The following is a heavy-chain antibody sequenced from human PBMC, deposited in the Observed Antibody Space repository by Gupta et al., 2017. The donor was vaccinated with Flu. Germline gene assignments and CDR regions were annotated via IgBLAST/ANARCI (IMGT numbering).Heavy chain of an antibody. V-gene: IGHV3-30-3*01. CDR1: GFNFRLYF. CDR3: ARSRSDGTPPSYSLDY. J-gene: IGHJ4*02. CDR2: TSSHGNNE. Sequence: VQLVESGGGVVQPGMSLRLSCSASGFNFRLYFMYWVRQAPGNGREWVAGTSSHGNNEYYAGSVEGQVTSSRATSKNTLSLIMTSMRPADTAVAYGARSRSDGTPPSYSLDYWGQGTRGSVSS. D-gene: IGHD2-15*01.